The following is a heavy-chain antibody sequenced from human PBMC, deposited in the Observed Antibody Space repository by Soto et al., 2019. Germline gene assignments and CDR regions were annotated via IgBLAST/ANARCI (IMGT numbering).Heavy chain of an antibody. CDR1: GGSISSYY. CDR2: IYYSGST. Sequence: SETLSLTCTVSGGSISSYYWSWIRQPPGKGLEWIGYIYYSGSTNYNPSLKSRFTISVDTSKNQFSLKLSSVTAADTAVYYCARLRQVAGFDPWGQGTLVTVSS. J-gene: IGHJ5*02. CDR3: ARLRQVAGFDP. V-gene: IGHV4-59*08. D-gene: IGHD2-15*01.